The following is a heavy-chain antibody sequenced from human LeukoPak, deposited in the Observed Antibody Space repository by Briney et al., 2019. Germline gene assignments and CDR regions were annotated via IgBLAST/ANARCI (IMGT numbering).Heavy chain of an antibody. J-gene: IGHJ4*02. CDR2: IKSKTDGGTT. CDR3: TTDVWGSYRLDY. CDR1: GFTFSNAW. Sequence: GGSLRLSCAASGFTFSNAWMRWVRQAPGKGLEWVGRIKSKTDGGTTDYAAPVKGRFTIPRDDSKNTLYLQMNSLKTEDTAVYYRTTDVWGSYRLDYWGQGTLVTVSS. D-gene: IGHD3-16*02. V-gene: IGHV3-15*01.